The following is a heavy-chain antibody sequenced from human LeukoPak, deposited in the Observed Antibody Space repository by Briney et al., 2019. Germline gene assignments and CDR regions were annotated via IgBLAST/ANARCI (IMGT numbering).Heavy chain of an antibody. CDR2: IRSKTDGGTT. Sequence: GGSLRLSCAASGFTFSNAWMNWVRQAPGKGLEWVGRIRSKTDGGTTDYAAPVKGRFTISRDDSKNMVYLQMNSLKTEGTAVYYCASHTTYSRQFDYWGQGTLVTVSS. CDR3: ASHTTYSRQFDY. CDR1: GFTFSNAW. J-gene: IGHJ4*02. V-gene: IGHV3-15*07. D-gene: IGHD6-13*01.